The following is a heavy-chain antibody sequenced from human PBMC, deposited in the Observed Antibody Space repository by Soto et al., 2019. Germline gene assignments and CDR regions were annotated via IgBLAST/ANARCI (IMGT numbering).Heavy chain of an antibody. Sequence: SETLSLTCTVSGGAISFYNWNWIRQSPGKGLEWIGYSYSSGSTNYNPSLKSRVTISVDTPKNQFSLQLTYVTAADTAVYYCARGDSTTYGDSFGSWGHGNRITVYS. D-gene: IGHD2-21*02. CDR1: GGAISFYN. CDR3: ARGDSTTYGDSFGS. V-gene: IGHV4-59*01. CDR2: SYSSGST. J-gene: IGHJ6*02.